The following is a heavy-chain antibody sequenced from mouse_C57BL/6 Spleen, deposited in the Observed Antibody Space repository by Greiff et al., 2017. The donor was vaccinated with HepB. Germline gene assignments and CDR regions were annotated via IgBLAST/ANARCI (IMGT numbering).Heavy chain of an antibody. V-gene: IGHV5-4*01. J-gene: IGHJ4*01. Sequence: EVQGVESGGGLVKPGGSLKLSCAASGFTFSSYAMSWVRQTPEKRLEWVATISDGGSYTYYPDNVKGRFTISRDNAKNNLYLQMSHLKSEDTAMYYCARDRFITTVVATRGAMDYWGQGTSVTVSS. D-gene: IGHD1-1*01. CDR3: ARDRFITTVVATRGAMDY. CDR2: ISDGGSYT. CDR1: GFTFSSYA.